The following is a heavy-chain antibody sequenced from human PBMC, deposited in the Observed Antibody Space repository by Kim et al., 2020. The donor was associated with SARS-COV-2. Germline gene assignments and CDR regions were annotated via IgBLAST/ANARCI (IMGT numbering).Heavy chain of an antibody. CDR1: GFTFSDHY. D-gene: IGHD4-17*01. CDR3: ARVTTDYGDYVFHY. V-gene: IGHV3-72*01. J-gene: IGHJ4*02. CDR2: TRNKANSYTT. Sequence: GGSLRLSCAASGFTFSDHYMDWVRQAPGKGLEWVGRTRNKANSYTTEYAASVKGRFTISRDDSKNSLYLQMNSLKTEDTAVYYCARVTTDYGDYVFHYWGQGTLVTVSS.